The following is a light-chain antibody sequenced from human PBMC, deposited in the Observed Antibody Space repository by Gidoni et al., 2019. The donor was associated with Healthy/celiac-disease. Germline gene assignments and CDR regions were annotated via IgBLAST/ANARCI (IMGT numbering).Light chain of an antibody. CDR3: QQRSNWPPAIT. V-gene: IGKV3-11*01. CDR2: DAS. Sequence: IVLPQSPATLSLSPGERATLSCRASQSVSSYLAWYQQKHGQAPRLLIFDASNSATGIPARFSGSGSGTDFALTISSLEPEDFAVYYCQQRSNWPPAITFGQGTQLEIK. CDR1: QSVSSY. J-gene: IGKJ5*01.